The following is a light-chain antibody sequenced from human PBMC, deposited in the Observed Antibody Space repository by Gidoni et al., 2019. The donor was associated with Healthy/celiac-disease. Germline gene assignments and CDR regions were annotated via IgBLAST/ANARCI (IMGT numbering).Light chain of an antibody. CDR3: AAWDDGLSGWV. CDR1: SSNY. J-gene: IGLJ3*02. CDR2: RNN. V-gene: IGLV1-47*01. Sequence: QSVLSQPPSASGTPGQRVTISCSKNSSNYVYWYQQFPGTAPKLLIYRNNQRPSGVPGRFSGSKLGTPASLAISGLRSVDEADYYCAAWDDGLSGWVFGGGTKLSV.